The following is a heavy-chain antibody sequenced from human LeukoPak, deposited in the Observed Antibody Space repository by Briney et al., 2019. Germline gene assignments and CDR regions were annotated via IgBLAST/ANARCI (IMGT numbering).Heavy chain of an antibody. J-gene: IGHJ4*02. Sequence: AGGSLRLSCAASGFTFSNYAMSWVRQAPGKGLEWASAIGASDDSTYYANSVKGRFTISRDNSKNTLYLQMNSLRAEDTAVYYCAKGSWLDCWGQGTLVTVSS. CDR1: GFTFSNYA. V-gene: IGHV3-23*01. CDR3: AKGSWLDC. D-gene: IGHD6-13*01. CDR2: IGASDDST.